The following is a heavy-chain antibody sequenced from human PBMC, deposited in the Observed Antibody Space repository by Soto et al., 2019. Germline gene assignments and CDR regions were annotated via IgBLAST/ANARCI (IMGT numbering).Heavy chain of an antibody. V-gene: IGHV3-23*01. CDR2: ISGSGGST. CDR1: GFTFSSYA. J-gene: IGHJ6*02. CDR3: AKDECSGSYCYYYYYYGMDV. D-gene: IGHD1-26*01. Sequence: PGGSLRLSCAASGFTFSSYAMSWVRQAPGKGLEWVSAISGSGGSTYYADSVKSRFTISRDNSKNTQYLQMNSLRAEDTAVYYCAKDECSGSYCYYYYYYGMDVWRQGTTVTVSS.